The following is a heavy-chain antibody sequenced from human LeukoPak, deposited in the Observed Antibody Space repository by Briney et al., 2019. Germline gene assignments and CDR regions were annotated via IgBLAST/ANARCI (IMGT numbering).Heavy chain of an antibody. CDR1: GFTYSGSA. Sequence: LSGGSLRLSCAASGFTYSGSAMHWVRQASGKGLEWVGRIRSKANSYATAYAASVKGRFTISRDDSKNTAYLQMNSLKTEDTAVYYCTTSQEYSSSWYRNWGQGTLVTVSS. D-gene: IGHD6-13*01. CDR2: IRSKANSYAT. V-gene: IGHV3-73*01. CDR3: TTSQEYSSSWYRN. J-gene: IGHJ4*02.